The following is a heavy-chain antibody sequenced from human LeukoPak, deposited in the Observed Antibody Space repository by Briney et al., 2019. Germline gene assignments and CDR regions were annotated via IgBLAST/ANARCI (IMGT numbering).Heavy chain of an antibody. J-gene: IGHJ4*02. V-gene: IGHV4-4*09. CDR2: IYTSGST. Sequence: SETLSLTCTVSGGSIRSYYWSWIRQPPGKGLEWIGYIYTSGSTNYNPSLKSRVTISVDTSKNQFSLKLSSVTAADTAVYYCARSDSYYDSSGYSIGFDYWGQGTLVTVSS. CDR1: GGSIRSYY. CDR3: ARSDSYYDSSGYSIGFDY. D-gene: IGHD3-22*01.